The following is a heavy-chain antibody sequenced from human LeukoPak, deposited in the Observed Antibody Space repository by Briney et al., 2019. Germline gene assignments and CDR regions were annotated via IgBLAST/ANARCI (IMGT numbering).Heavy chain of an antibody. Sequence: PGGSLRLSCAASGFTFNTFAMNSVRPVPGRGLEWVSGIGASGSNTYYADSVKGRFTISRDNSKNALYLQMNSLRAEDTAVYYCAKRLTVVGTSPWTDWGQGTLVTVSS. J-gene: IGHJ1*01. V-gene: IGHV3-23*01. D-gene: IGHD6-19*01. CDR2: IGASGSNT. CDR3: AKRLTVVGTSPWTD. CDR1: GFTFNTFA.